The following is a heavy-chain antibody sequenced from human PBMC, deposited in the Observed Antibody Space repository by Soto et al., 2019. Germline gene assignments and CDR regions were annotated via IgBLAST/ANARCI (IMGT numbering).Heavy chain of an antibody. V-gene: IGHV1-46*01. Sequence: ASVKVSCKESGYTFTSHSMHWVRQAPGQGLEWMGIINPSGGSTSYAQKFQGRVTMTRDTSTSTVYMELSSLRSEDTAVYYCARVLSYCGGDCYFDYWGQGTLVTVSS. J-gene: IGHJ4*02. CDR2: INPSGGST. CDR3: ARVLSYCGGDCYFDY. CDR1: GYTFTSHS. D-gene: IGHD2-21*02.